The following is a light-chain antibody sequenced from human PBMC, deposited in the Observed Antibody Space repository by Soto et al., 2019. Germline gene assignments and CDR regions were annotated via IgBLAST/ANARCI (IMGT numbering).Light chain of an antibody. CDR2: QTS. V-gene: IGKV3-11*01. J-gene: IGKJ1*01. CDR1: QYINTR. CDR3: HQRQSWPRT. Sequence: IVLTQSPGTLSLSPWERATLSCRASQYINTRLAWYQHRPGQAPRLLIYQTSIRAAGIPARFSASGTGTDFTPTISDVQPEDFAVYYCHQRQSWPRTFGQGTKVDIK.